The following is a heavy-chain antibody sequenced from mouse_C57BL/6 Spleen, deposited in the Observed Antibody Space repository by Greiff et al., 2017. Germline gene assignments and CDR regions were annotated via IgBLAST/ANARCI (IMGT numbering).Heavy chain of an antibody. CDR1: GFNIQDYY. CDR2: IVPEAGDT. CDR3: TTNYGYFDV. Sequence: EVQLQQSGAELVRPGASVKLSCTASGFNIQDYYMHWVKQRPEKGLEWIGRIVPEAGDTEYAPKLQGKATMTAYTSSNTAYLQLRIRTSEDTAVYYCTTNYGYFDVWGTGTSVTVSS. V-gene: IGHV14-1*01. J-gene: IGHJ1*03.